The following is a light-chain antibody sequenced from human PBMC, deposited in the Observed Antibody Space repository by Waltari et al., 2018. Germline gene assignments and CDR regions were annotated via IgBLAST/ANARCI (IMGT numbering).Light chain of an antibody. CDR1: GSNIGAGQD. J-gene: IGLJ3*02. CDR2: GST. V-gene: IGLV1-40*01. Sequence: QSVLTQPPSVSGAPGQTVTISCTGSGSNIGAGQDVHWYQQPPRAAPKLLIYGSTSRPLGVPDRFFGSTSGTSASLVIIGLQAEDEGDYYCQSYDTSLSVVFGGGTKLTVL. CDR3: QSYDTSLSVV.